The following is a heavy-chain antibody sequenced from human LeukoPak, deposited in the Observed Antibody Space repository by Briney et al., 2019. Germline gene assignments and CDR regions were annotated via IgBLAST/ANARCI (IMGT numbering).Heavy chain of an antibody. Sequence: GGSLRLSCAASGFTLSSYAMSWVRQAPGKGLEWVSAISGSGGSTYYADSVKGRFTISRDNSKNTLYLQMNSLRAEDTAVYYCAKSGIAAVAGSWFDPWGQGTLVTVSS. J-gene: IGHJ5*02. CDR2: ISGSGGST. D-gene: IGHD6-19*01. V-gene: IGHV3-23*01. CDR1: GFTLSSYA. CDR3: AKSGIAAVAGSWFDP.